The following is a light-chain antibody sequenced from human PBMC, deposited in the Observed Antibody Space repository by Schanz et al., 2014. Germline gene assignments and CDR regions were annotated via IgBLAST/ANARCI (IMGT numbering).Light chain of an antibody. CDR2: TAS. V-gene: IGKV1-27*01. CDR1: QGISNY. Sequence: DIQMTQSPSSLSASVGDRVTITCRASQGISNYLAWYQQKPGKVPKLLIYTASTLESGVPSRFSGSGSGTDFTLTISSLQPEDVATYYCQKYNSAPWTLGQGTKVEIK. CDR3: QKYNSAPWT. J-gene: IGKJ1*01.